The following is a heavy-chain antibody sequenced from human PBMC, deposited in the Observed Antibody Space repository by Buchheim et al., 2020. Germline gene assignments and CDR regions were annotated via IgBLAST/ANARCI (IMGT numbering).Heavy chain of an antibody. Sequence: EVQLVESGGDLVQPGGSLRLSCAASGFTFNIFSMNWVRQAPGKGLEWVSYISPSGRPLYYTDPVKGRITISRAHAQNSLYLPMNNLRAEDTAVYYCARETDYFDYWGQGAL. CDR2: ISPSGRPL. CDR3: ARETDYFDY. J-gene: IGHJ4*02. V-gene: IGHV3-48*01. CDR1: GFTFNIFS.